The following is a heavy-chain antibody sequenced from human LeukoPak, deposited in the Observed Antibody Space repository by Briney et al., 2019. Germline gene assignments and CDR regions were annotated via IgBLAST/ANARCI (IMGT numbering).Heavy chain of an antibody. J-gene: IGHJ3*02. D-gene: IGHD3-22*01. CDR3: ARVLQGAPTYYYDSSGYPENDAFDI. CDR1: GGSISSYY. CDR2: IYYSGST. Sequence: PSETLSLTCTVSGGSISSYYWSWIRQPPGKGLEWIGYIYYSGSTNYNPSLKSRVTISVDTSKNQFSLKLSSVTAADTAVYYCARVLQGAPTYYYDSSGYPENDAFDIWGQGTMVTVSS. V-gene: IGHV4-59*01.